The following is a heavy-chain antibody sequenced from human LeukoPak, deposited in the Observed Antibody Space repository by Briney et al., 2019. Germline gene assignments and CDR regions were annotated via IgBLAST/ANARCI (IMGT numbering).Heavy chain of an antibody. CDR1: GDSVSTNSAS. V-gene: IGHV6-1*01. CDR2: TYYSSKWYN. J-gene: IGHJ4*02. D-gene: IGHD1-14*01. Sequence: SQALSLTCAISGDSVSTNSASWNWIRQSPSRGLEWLGRTYYSSKWYNDYAVSVKSRITIKPDTSKNQFSLELSSVTPEDTAVYYCARALTRDRKYFDYWGQGTLVTVSS. CDR3: ARALTRDRKYFDY.